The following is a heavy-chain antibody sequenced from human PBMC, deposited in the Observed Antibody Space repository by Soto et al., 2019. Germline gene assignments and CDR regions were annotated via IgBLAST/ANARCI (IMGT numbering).Heavy chain of an antibody. CDR2: ISYDGSNK. Sequence: GGSLRLSCAASGFTFSSYAMHWVRQAPGKGLEWVAVISYDGSNKYYADSVKGRFTISRDNSKNTLYLQMNSLRAEDTAVYYCARISVTSDVLLWFGELIDYWGQGTLVTVSS. CDR3: ARISVTSDVLLWFGELIDY. V-gene: IGHV3-30-3*01. D-gene: IGHD3-10*01. CDR1: GFTFSSYA. J-gene: IGHJ4*02.